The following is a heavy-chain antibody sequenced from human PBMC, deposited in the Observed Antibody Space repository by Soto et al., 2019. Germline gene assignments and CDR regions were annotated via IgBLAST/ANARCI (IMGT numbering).Heavy chain of an antibody. Sequence: PGGSLRLSCAASGFTFSGYWMSWVRQAPGKGLEWVAVISYDGSNKYYADSVKGRFTISRDNSKNTLYLQMNSLRAEDTAVYYCAKPQDYYDSSGYYWPLDYWGQGTLVTVYS. V-gene: IGHV3-30*18. J-gene: IGHJ4*02. D-gene: IGHD3-22*01. CDR3: AKPQDYYDSSGYYWPLDY. CDR2: ISYDGSNK. CDR1: GFTFSGYW.